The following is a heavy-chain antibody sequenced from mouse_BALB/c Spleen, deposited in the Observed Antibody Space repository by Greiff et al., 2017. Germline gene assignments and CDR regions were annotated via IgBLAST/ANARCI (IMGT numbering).Heavy chain of an antibody. D-gene: IGHD1-1*01. Sequence: VQVQQSGAELARPGASVKMSCKASGYTFTSYTMHWVKQRPGQGLEWIGYINTSSGYTNYKQKFKDKGTLTADKSSSTAYMQLSSLRSEDSAVYYCSRGRYGSSLWWYFDVWGAGTTVTVSA. CDR3: SRGRYGSSLWWYFDV. CDR1: GYTFTSYT. V-gene: IGHV1-4*01. J-gene: IGHJ1*01. CDR2: INTSSGYT.